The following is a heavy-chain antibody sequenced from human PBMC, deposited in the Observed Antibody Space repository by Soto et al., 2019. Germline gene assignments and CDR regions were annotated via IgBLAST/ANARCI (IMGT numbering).Heavy chain of an antibody. D-gene: IGHD2-15*01. Sequence: QLQLQESGPGLAKPSETLSLTCTVPGGSISSSSYYWGWIRQPPGKGLEWIGNIYFSGTTYYNPSLKSRVSISVDTSKNQFSLKLSSVTAADTAVYYCAKPCSGGACFSNAWFDPWGQGTLVTVSS. CDR3: AKPCSGGACFSNAWFDP. J-gene: IGHJ5*02. CDR2: IYFSGTT. V-gene: IGHV4-39*01. CDR1: GGSISSSSYY.